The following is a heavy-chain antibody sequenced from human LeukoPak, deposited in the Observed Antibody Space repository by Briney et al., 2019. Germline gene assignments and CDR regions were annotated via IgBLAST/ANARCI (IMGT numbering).Heavy chain of an antibody. CDR2: TKTDGTIT. V-gene: IGHV3-74*01. D-gene: IGHD2-2*01. Sequence: GGSLRLSCAASGFTLSNYWMHWVRQAPGEGLVWVSRTKTDGTITNYADSVKGRFTISRDNAKNTLYLQMNSLRVEDTAVYYCVRVEIGTYHGMDVWGQGTTVTVSS. CDR1: GFTLSNYW. CDR3: VRVEIGTYHGMDV. J-gene: IGHJ6*02.